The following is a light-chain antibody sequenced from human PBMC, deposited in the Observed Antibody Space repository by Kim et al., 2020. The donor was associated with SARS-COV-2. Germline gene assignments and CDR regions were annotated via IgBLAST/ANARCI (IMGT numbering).Light chain of an antibody. CDR1: SSNIGSNT. CDR3: AAWDDSLNGPV. Sequence: QAVVTQSPSASGTPGQRVTISCSGSSSNIGSNTVNWYQQLPGTAPKLLIYSNNQRPSGVPDRFSGSKSGTSASLAISGLQSEDEADYYCAAWDDSLNGPVFGGGTQLTVL. J-gene: IGLJ2*01. CDR2: SNN. V-gene: IGLV1-44*01.